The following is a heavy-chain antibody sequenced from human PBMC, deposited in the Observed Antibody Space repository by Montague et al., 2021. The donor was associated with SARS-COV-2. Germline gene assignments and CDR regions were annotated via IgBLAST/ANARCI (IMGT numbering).Heavy chain of an antibody. CDR3: AGAFGSSFDF. V-gene: IGHV4-4*07. CDR1: FGSVKNYF. D-gene: IGHD6-13*01. CDR2: IFVTGGT. Sequence: SETLSLTCTVSFGSVKNYFWSWIRQPVGKGLEWIGRIFVTGGTKYTPSLKSRVTMSLDTPKNQFSLKLRSVTTADTAIYYCAGAFGSSFDFWGQGILVAVSS. J-gene: IGHJ4*02.